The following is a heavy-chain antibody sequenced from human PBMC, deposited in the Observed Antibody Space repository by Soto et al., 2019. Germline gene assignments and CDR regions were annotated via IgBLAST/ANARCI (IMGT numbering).Heavy chain of an antibody. CDR2: INDRGDRT. D-gene: IGHD3-10*01. V-gene: IGHV3-23*01. CDR1: GFTFSSYA. Sequence: PGGSLRLSCATSGFTFSSYAMSWVRQAPGKGLEWVSGINDRGDRTYYADSVKGRFTISRDNSKNTLYLQMNSLRAEYTAVYYCAKDPRMVRGVIPMDVWGQGTTVTVSS. J-gene: IGHJ6*02. CDR3: AKDPRMVRGVIPMDV.